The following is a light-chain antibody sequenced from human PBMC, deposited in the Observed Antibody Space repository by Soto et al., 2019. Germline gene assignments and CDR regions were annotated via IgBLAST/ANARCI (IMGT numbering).Light chain of an antibody. J-gene: IGKJ5*01. CDR3: QQRNNWPRIT. CDR1: QTVGTY. CDR2: DAS. Sequence: EIVLTQFPATLSLFPGGTATLSCRASQTVGTYLAWYQQKPGQAPRLLISDASNRATGVPTRFSGSGSGTDFTLTISSLEPEDFAVYFCQQRNNWPRITFGQGTRLEIK. V-gene: IGKV3-11*01.